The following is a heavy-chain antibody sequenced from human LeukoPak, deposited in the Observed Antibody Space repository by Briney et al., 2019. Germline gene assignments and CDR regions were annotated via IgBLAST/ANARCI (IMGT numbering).Heavy chain of an antibody. CDR1: GFTFSSYA. V-gene: IGHV3-23*01. CDR3: AKDLQYSSGWYPYYFDY. J-gene: IGHJ4*02. CDR2: ISGSGGST. Sequence: GGSLRLSCTVSGFTFSSYAMSWVRQAPGMGLEWVSSISGSGGSTYYADSVKGRFTISRDNSKNTLSLQMNSLRAEDTAVYYCAKDLQYSSGWYPYYFDYWGQGTLVTVSS. D-gene: IGHD6-19*01.